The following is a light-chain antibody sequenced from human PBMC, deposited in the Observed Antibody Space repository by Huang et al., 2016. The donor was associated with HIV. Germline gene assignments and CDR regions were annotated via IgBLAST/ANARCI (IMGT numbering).Light chain of an antibody. J-gene: IGKJ1*01. CDR1: QSVSSN. V-gene: IGKV3-15*01. CDR3: QQYNNWPPRT. CDR2: DAS. Sequence: EIVMTQSPATLSVSPGDRATLSCRASQSVSSNLAWYQQKPGQAPRLLIYDASTRATGIPARFSGSGSGTEFTLTISSLQSEDIAVYYCQQYNNWPPRTFGQGTKVKIK.